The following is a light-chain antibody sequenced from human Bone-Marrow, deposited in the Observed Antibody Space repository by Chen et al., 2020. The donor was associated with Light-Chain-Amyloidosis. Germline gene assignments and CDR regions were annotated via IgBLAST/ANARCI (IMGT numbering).Light chain of an antibody. CDR3: MQSIQLPLT. CDR1: QSLRDIKTY. CDR2: EVS. Sequence: DIVMTQTPLSLSVTPCQPASISFKSSQSLRDIKTYLYWYLQKPGQSPQLLIYEVSNRFSGVPDRFSGSGSETDFTLKISRVEAEDVGVYYCMQSIQLPLTFGGGTKVEIK. V-gene: IGKV2D-29*02. J-gene: IGKJ4*01.